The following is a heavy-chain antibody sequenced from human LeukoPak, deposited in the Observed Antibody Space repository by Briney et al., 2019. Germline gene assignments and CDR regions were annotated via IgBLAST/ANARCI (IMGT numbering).Heavy chain of an antibody. CDR1: GGSFSGYY. D-gene: IGHD3-22*01. V-gene: IGHV4-34*01. CDR3: AREEYDSSGYSDS. CDR2: IDHSGST. Sequence: SETLSLTCAVYGGSFSGYYWSWIRQPPGKGLEWIGEIDHSGSTNYNPSLKSRVTISVDTSKNQFSLKLSSVTAADTAVYYCAREEYDSSGYSDSWGQGTLVTVSS. J-gene: IGHJ5*02.